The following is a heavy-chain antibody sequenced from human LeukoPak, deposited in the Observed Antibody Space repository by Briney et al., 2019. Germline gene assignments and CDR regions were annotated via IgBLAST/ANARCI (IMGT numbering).Heavy chain of an antibody. D-gene: IGHD6-19*01. CDR1: GGSISSYY. V-gene: IGHV4-59*08. CDR3: ARQSSGWYLGRGFDY. Sequence: SETLSLTCTVSGGSISSYYWSWIRQPPGKGLEWIGYIYYSGSTNYNPSLKSRVTISVDTSKNQFSLKLSSVTAADTAVYYCARQSSGWYLGRGFDYWGQGTLVTVSS. J-gene: IGHJ4*02. CDR2: IYYSGST.